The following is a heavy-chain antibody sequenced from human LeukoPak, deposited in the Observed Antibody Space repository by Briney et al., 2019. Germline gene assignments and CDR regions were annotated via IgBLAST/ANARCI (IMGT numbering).Heavy chain of an antibody. CDR1: GFTFSSYA. CDR3: ARPPYYYDSSGPFDY. D-gene: IGHD3-22*01. Sequence: GGSLRLSCAASGFTFSSYAMHWVRQAPGKGLEWVANIKQDGSEKYYVDSVKGRFTISRDNAKNSLYLQMNSLRAEDTAVYYCARPPYYYDSSGPFDYWGQGTLVTVSS. V-gene: IGHV3-7*01. J-gene: IGHJ4*02. CDR2: IKQDGSEK.